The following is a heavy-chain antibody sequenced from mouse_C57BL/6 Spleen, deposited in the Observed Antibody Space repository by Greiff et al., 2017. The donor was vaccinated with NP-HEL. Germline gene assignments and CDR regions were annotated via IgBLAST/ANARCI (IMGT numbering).Heavy chain of an antibody. CDR2: ISNLAYSI. Sequence: EVKLMESGGGLVQPGGSLKLSCAASGFTFSDYGMAWVRQAPRKGPEWVAFISNLAYSIYYADTVTGRFTISRENAKNTLYLEMSSLRSEDTAMYYCARHDGYLYAMDYWGQGTSVTVSS. CDR3: ARHDGYLYAMDY. J-gene: IGHJ4*01. CDR1: GFTFSDYG. V-gene: IGHV5-15*01. D-gene: IGHD2-3*01.